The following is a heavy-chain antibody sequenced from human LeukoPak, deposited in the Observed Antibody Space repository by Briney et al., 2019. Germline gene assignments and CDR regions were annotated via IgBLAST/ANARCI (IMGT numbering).Heavy chain of an antibody. CDR1: GFTFGDYA. CDR3: TRDPVDIVATIKGGPFDY. J-gene: IGHJ4*02. CDR2: IRSKAYGGTT. D-gene: IGHD5-12*01. V-gene: IGHV3-49*03. Sequence: GGSLRLSCTASGFTFGDYAMSWFRQAPGKGLEWVGFIRSKAYGGTTEYAASVKGRFTISRDDSKSIAYLQMNSLKTEDTAVYHCTRDPVDIVATIKGGPFDYWGQGTLVTVSS.